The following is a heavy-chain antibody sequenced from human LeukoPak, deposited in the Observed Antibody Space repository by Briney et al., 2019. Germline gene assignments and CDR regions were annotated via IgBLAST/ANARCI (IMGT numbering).Heavy chain of an antibody. J-gene: IGHJ4*02. CDR1: GGSFSGYY. CDR3: ARGEVAVAGTDLDY. CDR2: INHSGST. Sequence: PSETLSLTCAVYGGSFSGYYWSWIRQPPGKGLERIGEINHSGSTNYNPSLKSRVTISVDTSKNQFSLKLSSVTAADTAVYYCARGEVAVAGTDLDYWGQGTLDTVSS. D-gene: IGHD6-19*01. V-gene: IGHV4-34*01.